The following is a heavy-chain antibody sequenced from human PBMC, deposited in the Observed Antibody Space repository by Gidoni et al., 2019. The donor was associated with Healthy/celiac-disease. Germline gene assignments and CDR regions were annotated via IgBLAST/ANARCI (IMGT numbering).Heavy chain of an antibody. J-gene: IGHJ4*02. CDR3: ARGGGMVRGVIDY. CDR2: ISSNGGST. D-gene: IGHD3-10*01. Sequence: EVQLVESGGGLVQPGGSLRLSCAASGFTFSSYAMHWVRPAPGKGLEYVSAISSNGGSTYYANSVKGRFTISRDNSKNTLYLQMGSLRAEDMAVYYCARGGGMVRGVIDYWGQGTLVTVSS. CDR1: GFTFSSYA. V-gene: IGHV3-64*01.